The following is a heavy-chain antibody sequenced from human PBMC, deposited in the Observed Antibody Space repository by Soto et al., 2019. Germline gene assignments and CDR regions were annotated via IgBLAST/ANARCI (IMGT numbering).Heavy chain of an antibody. CDR3: ARFTQYYYGSGPFYNWFDP. CDR1: GGSFSGYY. D-gene: IGHD3-10*01. CDR2: INHSGST. V-gene: IGHV4-34*01. J-gene: IGHJ5*02. Sequence: SETLSLTCAVYGGSFSGYYWSWIRQPPGKGLEWIGEINHSGSTNYNPSLRSRVTISVDTSKNQFSLKLSSVTAADTAVYYCARFTQYYYGSGPFYNWFDPWGQGTLVTVSS.